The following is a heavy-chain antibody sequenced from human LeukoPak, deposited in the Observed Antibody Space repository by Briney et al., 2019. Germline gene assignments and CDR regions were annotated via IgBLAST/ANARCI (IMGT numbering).Heavy chain of an antibody. D-gene: IGHD1/OR15-1a*01. CDR1: GYSISSGYY. V-gene: IGHV4-38-2*02. CDR3: ARDRNNFDY. Sequence: SETLSLTCAVSGYSISSGYYWGWIRQPPGKGLEWIGSIYHSGSTYYNPSLKSRVTISVDTSKNQFSLKLGSVTAADTAVYYCARDRNNFDYWGQGTLVTVSS. CDR2: IYHSGST. J-gene: IGHJ4*02.